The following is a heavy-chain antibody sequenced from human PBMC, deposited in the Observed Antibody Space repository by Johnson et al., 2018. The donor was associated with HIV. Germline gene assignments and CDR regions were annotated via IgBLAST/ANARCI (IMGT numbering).Heavy chain of an antibody. CDR1: GLTFSDYY. Sequence: QVQLVESGGGVVKPGGSLIVSCEASGLTFSDYYMSWIRQAPGKGLEWVSYISSSGSTIYYADSVKGRFTISRDNAKNSLYLQMNSLRAEDTAVYYCARGGDYYDSSGYGDIWGQGTMVTVSS. V-gene: IGHV3-11*04. D-gene: IGHD3-22*01. CDR3: ARGGDYYDSSGYGDI. J-gene: IGHJ3*02. CDR2: ISSSGSTI.